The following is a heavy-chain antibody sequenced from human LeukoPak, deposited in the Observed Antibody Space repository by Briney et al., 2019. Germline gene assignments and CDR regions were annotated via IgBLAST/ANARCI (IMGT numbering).Heavy chain of an antibody. D-gene: IGHD2-2*01. Sequence: GESLKISCKGSGYSFTSHWVGWVRQMPGKGLEWMGIIYPDDSDTRYSPSFQGQVTISADKSISTAYLQWSSLKASDTAMYYCATHYCSSTSCYVGDAFDIWGQGTMVTVSS. CDR3: ATHYCSSTSCYVGDAFDI. CDR1: GYSFTSHW. CDR2: IYPDDSDT. J-gene: IGHJ3*02. V-gene: IGHV5-51*01.